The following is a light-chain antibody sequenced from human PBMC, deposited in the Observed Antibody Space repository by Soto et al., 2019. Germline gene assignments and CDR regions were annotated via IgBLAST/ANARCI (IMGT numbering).Light chain of an antibody. J-gene: IGLJ1*01. Sequence: QSVLTQPASVSGSPGQSITISCTGTSSDIGGYNYVSWYQQHPGKAHKLMIYDVSNRPSGVSNRFSGSKSGNTASLTISGLQAEDEADYYCSSYTSSSTPVFGTGTKVTVL. CDR3: SSYTSSSTPV. CDR2: DVS. CDR1: SSDIGGYNY. V-gene: IGLV2-14*01.